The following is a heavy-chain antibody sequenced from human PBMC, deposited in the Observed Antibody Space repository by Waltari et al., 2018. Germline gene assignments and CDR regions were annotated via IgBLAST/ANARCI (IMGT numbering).Heavy chain of an antibody. Sequence: EVQLVESGGGLVQPGRSLRLSCAASGFTFDAYAMHWVRQAPGKGLEWVSGISWNSGSIGYADSVKGRFTISRDNSKNTLYLQMNSLRAEDTAVYYCAKDQNYDSRAELDYWGQGTLVTVSS. D-gene: IGHD3-22*01. V-gene: IGHV3-9*01. CDR1: GFTFDAYA. CDR3: AKDQNYDSRAELDY. CDR2: ISWNSGSI. J-gene: IGHJ4*02.